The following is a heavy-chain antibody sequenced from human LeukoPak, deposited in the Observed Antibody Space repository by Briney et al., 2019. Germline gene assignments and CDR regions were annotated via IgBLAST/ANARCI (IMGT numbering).Heavy chain of an antibody. CDR3: ARRYFDWLLQNYFDY. V-gene: IGHV4-34*01. Sequence: SETLSLTCAVYGGSFSGYYWSWIRQPPGKGLEWIGEINHSGSTNYNPSVKSRVTISVDTSKNQFSLELSSVTAADTAVYYCARRYFDWLLQNYFDYWGQGTLVTVSS. CDR1: GGSFSGYY. J-gene: IGHJ4*02. D-gene: IGHD3-9*01. CDR2: INHSGST.